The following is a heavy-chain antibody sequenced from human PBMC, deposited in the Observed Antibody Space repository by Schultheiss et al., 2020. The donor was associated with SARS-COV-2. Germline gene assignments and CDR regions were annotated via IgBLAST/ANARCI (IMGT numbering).Heavy chain of an antibody. Sequence: GGSLRLSCKASGYTFTSYYMHWVRQAPGQGLEWMGWISAYNGNTNYAQKLQGRVTMTTDTSTSTAYMELRSLRSDDTAVYYCARGSETSWGGANWFDPWGQGTLVTVSS. CDR1: GYTFTSYY. CDR3: ARGSETSWGGANWFDP. V-gene: IGHV1-18*04. J-gene: IGHJ5*02. D-gene: IGHD2-2*01. CDR2: ISAYNGNT.